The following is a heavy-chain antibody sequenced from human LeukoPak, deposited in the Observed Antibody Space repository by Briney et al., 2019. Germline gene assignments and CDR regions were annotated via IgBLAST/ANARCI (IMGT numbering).Heavy chain of an antibody. CDR3: AAGRPYSFLDY. D-gene: IGHD5-18*01. CDR1: GSSLTELS. J-gene: IGHJ4*02. CDR2: FDVIDGET. Sequence: ASVKVSCTVSGSSLTELSLYWVRQAPGKGLEWMGGFDVIDGETFYAQKFQGTVTMTEDSSADTAYMELRSLTSDDTALYYCAAGRPYSFLDYWGQGNLVTVSS. V-gene: IGHV1-24*01.